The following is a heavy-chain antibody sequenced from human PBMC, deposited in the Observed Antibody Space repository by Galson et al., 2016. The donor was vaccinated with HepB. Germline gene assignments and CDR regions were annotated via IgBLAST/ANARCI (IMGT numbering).Heavy chain of an antibody. V-gene: IGHV1-3*01. CDR2: INPANGNT. J-gene: IGHJ4*02. Sequence: QSGAEVKKPGESLKISCKASGYIFSRYTMHWVRQAPGQRLEWMGWINPANGNTKYSQKFQGGVTFCGDTSASTGYMELSSLRSEDTAVYYCARVGEDFSGGYSSGLAYWGQGTLVTVSP. D-gene: IGHD3-3*01. CDR3: ARVGEDFSGGYSSGLAY. CDR1: GYIFSRYT.